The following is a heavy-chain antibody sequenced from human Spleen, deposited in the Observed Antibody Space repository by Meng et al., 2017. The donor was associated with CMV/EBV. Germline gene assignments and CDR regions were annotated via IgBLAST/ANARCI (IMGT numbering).Heavy chain of an antibody. J-gene: IGHJ6*02. CDR3: ARDLRHYHYGMDV. D-gene: IGHD6-6*01. CDR1: GFTFSSYS. V-gene: IGHV3-48*04. Sequence: GESLKISCAASGFTFSSYSMNWVRQAPGKGLEWVSYIATSSSTKYYADSVKGRFTISRDNAKNSLYLQMNGLRAEDSAVYYCARDLRHYHYGMDVWGQGTTVTVSS. CDR2: IATSSSTK.